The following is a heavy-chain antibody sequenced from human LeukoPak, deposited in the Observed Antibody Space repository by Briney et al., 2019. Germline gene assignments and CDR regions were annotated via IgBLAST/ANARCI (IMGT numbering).Heavy chain of an antibody. D-gene: IGHD6-13*01. CDR3: ARDQIEAAGRDFDS. J-gene: IGHJ4*02. V-gene: IGHV7-4-1*02. CDR1: GYTFTSYG. CDR2: INTNTGNP. Sequence: GASVKVSCKASGYTFTSYGISWVRQAPGQGLEWMGWINTNTGNPTYAPGFTGRFVFSLDTSVSTAYLQISSLKAEDTAVYYCARDQIEAAGRDFDSWGQGTLVTVSS.